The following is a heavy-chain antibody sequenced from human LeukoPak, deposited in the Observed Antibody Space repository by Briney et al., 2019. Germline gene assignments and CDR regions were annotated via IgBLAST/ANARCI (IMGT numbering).Heavy chain of an antibody. Sequence: PGGSLRLSCAASGFTFSSYAMSWVRQAPGKGLEWVSAISGSGGSTYYADSVKGRFTISRDNSKNTLYLQINSLRAEDTAVYNCAKGRGWYDGNFDYWGQGTLVTVSS. D-gene: IGHD6-19*01. CDR1: GFTFSSYA. V-gene: IGHV3-23*01. CDR3: AKGRGWYDGNFDY. CDR2: ISGSGGST. J-gene: IGHJ4*02.